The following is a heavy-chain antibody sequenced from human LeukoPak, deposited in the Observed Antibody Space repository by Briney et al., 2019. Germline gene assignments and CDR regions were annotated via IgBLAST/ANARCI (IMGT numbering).Heavy chain of an antibody. CDR2: ISADNGNT. J-gene: IGHJ3*02. V-gene: IGHV1-18*01. D-gene: IGHD2-8*01. Sequence: SVTVSCQASAYTFTSYGISWDRQAPGEGLEWMGWISADNGNTNYAQKLEGRVTMTTDTSTSTAYMELRRLRSADTAVYYCAREILNGAFDIWGQGTMVTVSS. CDR3: AREILNGAFDI. CDR1: AYTFTSYG.